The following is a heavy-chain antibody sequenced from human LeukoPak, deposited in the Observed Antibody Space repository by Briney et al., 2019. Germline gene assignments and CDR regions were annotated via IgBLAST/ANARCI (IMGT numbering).Heavy chain of an antibody. CDR2: INPSGGST. Sequence: ASVKVSCKVSGYTLTELSMHWVRQAPGQGLEWMGIINPSGGSTSYAQKFQGRVTMTRDTSTSTVYMELSSLRSEDTAVYYCARERGPRDLQQSYYYYYMDVWGKGTTVTVSS. CDR3: ARERGPRDLQQSYYYYYMDV. CDR1: GYTLTELS. V-gene: IGHV1-46*03. D-gene: IGHD4-11*01. J-gene: IGHJ6*03.